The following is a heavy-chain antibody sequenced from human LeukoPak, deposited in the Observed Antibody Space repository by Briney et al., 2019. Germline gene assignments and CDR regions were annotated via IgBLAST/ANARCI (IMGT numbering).Heavy chain of an antibody. V-gene: IGHV3-21*01. CDR2: ISRDSSSFI. D-gene: IGHD6-13*01. CDR1: GFTFSTYT. J-gene: IGHJ4*02. CDR3: ARGGKQQLVPHSY. Sequence: GGSMRLSCAASGFTFSTYTMNWVRQAPGKGLEWVSSISRDSSSFIYYAGSVKGRFTTSRDDAKNSLYLQMNSLRAEDTAVYYCARGGKQQLVPHSYWGQGTLVTVSS.